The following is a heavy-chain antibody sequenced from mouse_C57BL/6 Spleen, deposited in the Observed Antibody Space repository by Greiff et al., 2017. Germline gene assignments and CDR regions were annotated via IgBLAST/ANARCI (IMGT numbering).Heavy chain of an antibody. D-gene: IGHD2-5*01. CDR1: GFNIKDDY. Sequence: EVQLQESGAELVRPGASVKLSCTASGFNIKDDYMHWVKQRPEQGLEWIGWIDPENGDTEYASKFQGKATITADTSSNTAYLQLSSLTSEDTAVYCCTTRSNWAYWGQGTLVTVSA. V-gene: IGHV14-4*01. CDR2: IDPENGDT. J-gene: IGHJ3*01. CDR3: TTRSNWAY.